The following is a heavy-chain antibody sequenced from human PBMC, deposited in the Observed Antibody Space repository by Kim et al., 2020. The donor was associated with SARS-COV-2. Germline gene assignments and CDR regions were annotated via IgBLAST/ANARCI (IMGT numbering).Heavy chain of an antibody. CDR2: IYYSGTT. D-gene: IGHD5-18*01. Sequence: SETLSLTCTVSGGSISSSSYYWGWIRQPPGKGLEWIGSIYYSGTTYYNLSLKSRVTISVDTSKNQFSLKLSSVTAADTAVYYFARLRGYSYGYADYWGQGSLVTVSS. CDR1: GGSISSSSYY. J-gene: IGHJ4*02. V-gene: IGHV4-39*01. CDR3: ARLRGYSYGYADY.